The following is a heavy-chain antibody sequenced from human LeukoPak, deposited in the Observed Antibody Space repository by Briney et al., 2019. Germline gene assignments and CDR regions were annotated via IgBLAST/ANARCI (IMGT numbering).Heavy chain of an antibody. J-gene: IGHJ4*02. D-gene: IGHD5-18*01. CDR2: FDPEDGET. Sequence: GASVKVSCKVSGYTLTELSMHWVRQAPGKGLEWMGGFDPEDGETIYAQKFQGRVTVTEDTSTDTAYMELSSLRSEDTAVYYCATGVDTAMESLFDYWGQGTLVTVSS. V-gene: IGHV1-24*01. CDR3: ATGVDTAMESLFDY. CDR1: GYTLTELS.